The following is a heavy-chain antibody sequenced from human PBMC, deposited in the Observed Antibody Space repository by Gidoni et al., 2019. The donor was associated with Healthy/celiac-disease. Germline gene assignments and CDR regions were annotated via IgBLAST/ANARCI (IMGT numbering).Heavy chain of an antibody. CDR1: GYSFTSYW. CDR3: ARLVAAAGTGGFDY. Sequence: EVQLVQSGAEVKKHGESLKISCTGSGYSFTSYWLGWLRQMPGKGLAWMGIIYAGDSDTRYSPSFQGQVTIAADKSISTAYLQWSSLKASDTAMYYCARLVAAAGTGGFDYWGQGTLVTVSS. J-gene: IGHJ4*02. V-gene: IGHV5-51*01. CDR2: IYAGDSDT. D-gene: IGHD6-13*01.